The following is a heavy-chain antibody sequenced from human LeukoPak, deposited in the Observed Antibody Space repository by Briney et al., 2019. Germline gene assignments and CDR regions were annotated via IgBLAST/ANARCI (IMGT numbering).Heavy chain of an antibody. CDR3: ARPPAYSSGWPNYFDY. V-gene: IGHV5-51*01. D-gene: IGHD6-19*01. J-gene: IGHJ4*02. CDR1: RYSFTSNW. Sequence: GESLKISCKSSRYSFTSNWIGWVRQMPGKGLEWMGILYPGDSETKYSPSFQGQVTISVDKSISTAYLQWSSLKASDTAMYYCARPPAYSSGWPNYFDYWGQGTLVTVSS. CDR2: LYPGDSET.